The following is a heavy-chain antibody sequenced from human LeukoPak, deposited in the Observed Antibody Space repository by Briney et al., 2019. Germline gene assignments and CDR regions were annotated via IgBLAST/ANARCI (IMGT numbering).Heavy chain of an antibody. CDR2: IWDDGNNK. CDR3: AREGIAYRHYYDMDV. Sequence: GGSLRLSCAASGFTFRSYGMHWVRQAPGKGLEWVAVIWDDGNNKNYADSVKGRFTISRDNSKNTLYLQMNSLRAEDTAVYYCAREGIAYRHYYDMDVWGQGTTVTVSS. D-gene: IGHD6-13*01. J-gene: IGHJ6*02. V-gene: IGHV3-33*01. CDR1: GFTFRSYG.